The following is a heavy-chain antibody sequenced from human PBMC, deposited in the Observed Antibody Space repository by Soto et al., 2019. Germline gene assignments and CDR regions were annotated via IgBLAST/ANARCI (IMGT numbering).Heavy chain of an antibody. D-gene: IGHD6-19*01. CDR2: INWNGGST. CDR1: GFTFDDYG. CDR3: ARLYSSGWYGPGRY. Sequence: EVPLVESGGGVVRPGGSLRLSCAASGFTFDDYGMSWVRQAPGKGLEWVSGINWNGGSTGYADSVKGRFTISRDNAKNSLYLQRNSLRAEDTALYYCARLYSSGWYGPGRYWGQGTLVTVSS. J-gene: IGHJ4*02. V-gene: IGHV3-20*04.